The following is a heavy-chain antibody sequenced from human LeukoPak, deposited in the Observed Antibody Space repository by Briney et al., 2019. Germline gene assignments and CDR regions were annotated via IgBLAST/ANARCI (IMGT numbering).Heavy chain of an antibody. V-gene: IGHV4-59*01. CDR3: ARAYDSSGYYNY. J-gene: IGHJ4*02. CDR1: GGSISSYY. D-gene: IGHD3-22*01. Sequence: SETLSLTCTVSGGSISSYYWSWIRQPPGKGLEWIGDIYYSGSTNYNPSLKSRVTISVDTSKNQFSLKLSSVTAADTAVYYCARAYDSSGYYNYWGQGTLVTVSS. CDR2: IYYSGST.